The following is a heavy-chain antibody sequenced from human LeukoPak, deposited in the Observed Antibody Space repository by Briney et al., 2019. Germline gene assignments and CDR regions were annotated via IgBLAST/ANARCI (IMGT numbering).Heavy chain of an antibody. J-gene: IGHJ4*02. V-gene: IGHV1-2*06. Sequence: ASVKVSCKASGYTFTGYYMHWVRQAPGQGLEWMGRINPNTGGTNYAQKFQGRFTMTRDTSISTAYMELSRLRSDDTAVYYCARAGGDYYDNSGYLYFDYWGQGTQVTVSS. CDR2: INPNTGGT. CDR3: ARAGGDYYDNSGYLYFDY. CDR1: GYTFTGYY. D-gene: IGHD3-22*01.